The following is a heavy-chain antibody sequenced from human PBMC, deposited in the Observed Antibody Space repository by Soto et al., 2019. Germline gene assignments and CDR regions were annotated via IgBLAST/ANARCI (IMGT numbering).Heavy chain of an antibody. CDR2: IKGDGSEK. D-gene: IGHD5-12*01. V-gene: IGHV3-7*02. CDR1: GFSFSVSY. CDR3: ASLGSGDYGGYVGSDY. Sequence: EVHLVESGGGLVQPGGSLRLSCAATGFSFSVSYMTWVRQAPGKGLEWVATIKGDGSEKYYADSVRGRFTISTDNAERSLSLQMSSLRAEDTAVYYCASLGSGDYGGYVGSDYWGQGTLVTVSS. J-gene: IGHJ4*02.